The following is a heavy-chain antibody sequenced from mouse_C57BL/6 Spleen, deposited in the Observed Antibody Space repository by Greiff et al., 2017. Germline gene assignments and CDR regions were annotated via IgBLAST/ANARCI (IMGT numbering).Heavy chain of an antibody. CDR1: GFNIKDDY. CDR3: TSTYYSNYEAMDY. D-gene: IGHD2-5*01. V-gene: IGHV14-4*01. J-gene: IGHJ4*01. CDR2: IDPENGDT. Sequence: VQLLQSGAEFVRPGASVKLSCTASGFNIKDDYMHWVKQRPEQGLEWIGWIDPENGDTEYASKFQGKATITTDTTSNTAYLQISSLTYEDTDVYYSTSTYYSNYEAMDYWGQGTSVTVSS.